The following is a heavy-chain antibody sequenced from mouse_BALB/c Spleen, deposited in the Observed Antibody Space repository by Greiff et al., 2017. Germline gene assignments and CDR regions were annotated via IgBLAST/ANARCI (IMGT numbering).Heavy chain of an antibody. CDR1: GYTFTDYV. CDR3: ARSRWKFGAMDY. D-gene: IGHD1-1*02. J-gene: IGHJ4*01. CDR2: LYPGSGST. Sequence: QVQLQQSGPELVKPGASVKMSCKASGYTFTDYVISWVKQRTGQGLEWIGELYPGSGSTYYNEKFKGKATLTADKSSNTAYMQLSSLTSEDSAVYFCARSRWKFGAMDYWGQGTSVTVSS. V-gene: IGHV1-77*01.